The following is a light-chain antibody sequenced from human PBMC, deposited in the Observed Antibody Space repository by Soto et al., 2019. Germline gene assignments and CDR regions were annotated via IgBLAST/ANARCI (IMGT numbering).Light chain of an antibody. J-gene: IGKJ3*01. CDR2: GAS. Sequence: EIVLTQSPGTLSLSPGERATLSCRASQSISSSYLTWYQQKPGQAPRLLIYGASSRATGIPDRFIGSGSGTDFTLTISRLEPEDFAVYYCQQSGSFGPGTKVDIK. CDR3: QQSGS. V-gene: IGKV3-20*01. CDR1: QSISSSY.